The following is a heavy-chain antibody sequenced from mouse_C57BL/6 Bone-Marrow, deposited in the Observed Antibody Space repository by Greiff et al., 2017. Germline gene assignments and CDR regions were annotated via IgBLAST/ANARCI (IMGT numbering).Heavy chain of an antibody. V-gene: IGHV1-61*01. CDR3: ATTMITTRGYYYAMDY. J-gene: IGHJ4*01. D-gene: IGHD2-4*01. CDR1: GYTFTSYW. Sequence: QVQLQQPGAELVKPGASVKVSCKASGYTFTSYWMDWVKQRPGQGLEWIGNIYPSDSETHYNQKFKDKATLTVDKSSSTAYMQLSSLTSEDSAVYYCATTMITTRGYYYAMDYWGQGTSVTVSS. CDR2: IYPSDSET.